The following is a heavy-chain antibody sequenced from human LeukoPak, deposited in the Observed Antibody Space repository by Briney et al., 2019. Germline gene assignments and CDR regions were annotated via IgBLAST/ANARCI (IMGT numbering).Heavy chain of an antibody. CDR1: GYTLTELS. CDR2: FDPEDGET. Sequence: ASVKVSCKVSGYTLTELSMHWVRQAPGKGLEWMGGFDPEDGETIYAQKFQGRVTMTEDTSTDTAYMELSSLRSDDTAVYYCTRDAGDYGGSGSYPDYWGQGTLVTVSS. J-gene: IGHJ4*02. D-gene: IGHD3-10*01. CDR3: TRDAGDYGGSGSYPDY. V-gene: IGHV1-24*01.